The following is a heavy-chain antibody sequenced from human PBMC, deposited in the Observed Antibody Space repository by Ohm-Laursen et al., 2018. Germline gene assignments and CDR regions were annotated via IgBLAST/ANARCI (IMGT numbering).Heavy chain of an antibody. J-gene: IGHJ3*02. D-gene: IGHD3-3*01. CDR1: GFTGSSNY. CDR2: IYSGGTT. CDR3: ARPHNFWGGYYGFDI. Sequence: SLRLSCAASGFTGSSNYMSWVRQAPGKGLEWVSIIYSGGTTYYADSVKGRFTISRDNSNNTVHLQMPSLRAEDTALYYCARPHNFWGGYYGFDIWGQGTMVTVSS. V-gene: IGHV3-53*01.